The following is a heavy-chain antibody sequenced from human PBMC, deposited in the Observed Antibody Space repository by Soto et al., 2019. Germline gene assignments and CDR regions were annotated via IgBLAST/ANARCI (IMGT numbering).Heavy chain of an antibody. CDR2: INPHGGST. CDR1: GDTFTSYY. V-gene: IGHV1-46*01. Sequence: ASVKVSCKAPGDTFTSYYLNWVRQAPGQGLEWRGVINPHGGSTKYAQKFKGRITMTRDTSRSTVYMELSSLRSDDTAIYYCARSSGGNFGIIIEGSNWFDPWGQGTLVTVSS. CDR3: ARSSGGNFGIIIEGSNWFDP. D-gene: IGHD3-3*01. J-gene: IGHJ5*02.